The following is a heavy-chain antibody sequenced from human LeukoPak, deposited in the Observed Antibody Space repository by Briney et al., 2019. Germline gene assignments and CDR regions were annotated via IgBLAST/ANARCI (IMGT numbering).Heavy chain of an antibody. CDR3: SRIAMVRGFYYGMDV. Sequence: SGGSLRLSCAASGFTFSSYEMNWVRQAPGKGLEWVSYISSSGSTIYYADSVKGRFTISRDNAKNSLYLQMNSLRAEDTAMYYCSRIAMVRGFYYGMDVWGQGTTVTVSS. D-gene: IGHD3-10*01. CDR2: ISSSGSTI. V-gene: IGHV3-48*03. CDR1: GFTFSSYE. J-gene: IGHJ6*02.